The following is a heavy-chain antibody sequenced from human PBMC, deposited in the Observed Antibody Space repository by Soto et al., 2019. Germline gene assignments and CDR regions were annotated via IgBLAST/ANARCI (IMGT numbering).Heavy chain of an antibody. CDR1: GYTFTGYY. V-gene: IGHV1-69*13. D-gene: IGHD3-10*01. CDR3: ASGQYYYGSGSYYNVLPVDY. Sequence: XVKVSCKASGYTFTGYYMQWVRQAPGQCLELMGGIIPICGTANYAQKFQGRVTITADESTSTAYMELSSLRSEDTAVYYCASGQYYYGSGSYYNVLPVDYWGQGTLVTVSS. CDR2: IIPICGTA. J-gene: IGHJ4*02.